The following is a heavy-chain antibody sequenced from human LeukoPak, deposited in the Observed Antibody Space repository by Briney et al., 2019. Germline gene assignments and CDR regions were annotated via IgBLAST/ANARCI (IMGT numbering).Heavy chain of an antibody. Sequence: SETLSLTCTVSGYSISSGYYWGWIRPPPGKGLEWIGSIYHSGSTYYNQSLKRRVTISVETSKNQVSLKLSSVTAADTAVYYCARVRAPGIAAAGPLDYWGQGTLVTVSS. CDR3: ARVRAPGIAAAGPLDY. CDR2: IYHSGST. V-gene: IGHV4-38-2*02. J-gene: IGHJ4*02. D-gene: IGHD6-13*01. CDR1: GYSISSGYY.